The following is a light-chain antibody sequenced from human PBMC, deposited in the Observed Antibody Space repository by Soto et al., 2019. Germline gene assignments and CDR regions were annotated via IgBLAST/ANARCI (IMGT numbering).Light chain of an antibody. J-gene: IGKJ4*01. V-gene: IGKV1-5*03. CDR3: QQFNTYAT. CDR1: HSLSGW. Sequence: DIQMTQSPSTLSASVGDRVTITCRASHSLSGWLAWYQQKTGKAPKLLNYKVSSFDGGVPSRFSGSGSGTEFTLTISSLQPDDLATYYGQQFNTYATFGGGTKVEIK. CDR2: KVS.